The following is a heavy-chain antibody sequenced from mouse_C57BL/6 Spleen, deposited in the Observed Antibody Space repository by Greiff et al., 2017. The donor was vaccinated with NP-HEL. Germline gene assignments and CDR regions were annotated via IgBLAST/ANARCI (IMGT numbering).Heavy chain of an antibody. V-gene: IGHV1-4*01. Sequence: GASVKMSCKASGYTFTSYTMHWVKQRPGQGLEWIGYINPSSGYTKYNQKFKDKATLTADKSSSTAYMQLSSLTSEDSAVYYCARGSGFLDYWGQGTTLTVSS. CDR1: GYTFTSYT. CDR3: ARGSGFLDY. CDR2: INPSSGYT. D-gene: IGHD2-2*01. J-gene: IGHJ2*01.